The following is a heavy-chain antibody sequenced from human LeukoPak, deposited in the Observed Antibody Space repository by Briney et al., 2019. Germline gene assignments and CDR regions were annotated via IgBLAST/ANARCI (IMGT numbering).Heavy chain of an antibody. Sequence: PSETLSLTCTVSGGSISRSSYYWGWIRQPPGKGLAWIGSVYHTGTTYYSPSLKSRVTISADTSKNQFSLKLTSVTAADTAVYYCARNSVGLSTFDPWGQGTLVTVSS. CDR1: GGSISRSSYY. CDR2: VYHTGTT. CDR3: ARNSVGLSTFDP. V-gene: IGHV4-39*01. D-gene: IGHD2/OR15-2a*01. J-gene: IGHJ5*02.